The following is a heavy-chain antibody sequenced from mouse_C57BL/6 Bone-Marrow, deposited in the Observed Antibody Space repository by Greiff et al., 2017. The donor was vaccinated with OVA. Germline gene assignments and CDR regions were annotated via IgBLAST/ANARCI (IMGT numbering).Heavy chain of an antibody. CDR3: ARRYYGSSYWYFDV. V-gene: IGHV1-55*01. Sequence: VQLHQPGAELVKPGASVKMSCTASGYTFTSYWITWVKQRPGQGLEWIGDIYPGSGSTNYNEKFKSKATLTVDTSSSTAYMQLSSLTSEDSAVYYFARRYYGSSYWYFDVWGTGTTVTVSA. D-gene: IGHD1-1*01. J-gene: IGHJ1*03. CDR2: IYPGSGST. CDR1: GYTFTSYW.